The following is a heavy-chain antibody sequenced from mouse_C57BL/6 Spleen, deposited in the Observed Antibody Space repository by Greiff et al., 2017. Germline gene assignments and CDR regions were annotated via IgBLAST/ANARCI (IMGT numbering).Heavy chain of an antibody. J-gene: IGHJ4*01. V-gene: IGHV1-82*01. CDR1: GYAFSSSW. CDR3: ACYYGNGDYYAMDY. CDR2: IYPGDGDT. Sequence: QVQLQQSGPELVKPGASVKISCKASGYAFSSSWMNWVKQRPGKGLEWIGRIYPGDGDTNYNGKFKGKATLTADKSSSTAYMQLSSLTSEDSAVYFCACYYGNGDYYAMDYWGQGTSVTVSS. D-gene: IGHD2-1*01.